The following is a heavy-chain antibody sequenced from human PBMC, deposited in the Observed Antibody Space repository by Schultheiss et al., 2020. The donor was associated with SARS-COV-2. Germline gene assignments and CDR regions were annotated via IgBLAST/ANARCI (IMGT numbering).Heavy chain of an antibody. CDR1: GGSFSSYY. J-gene: IGHJ5*02. V-gene: IGHV4-59*10. Sequence: SETLSLTCAVYGGSFSSYYWSWIRQPAGKGLEWIGRIYTSGSTNYNPSLKSRVTISVDTSKNQFSLKLSSVTAADTAVYYCARTGPNYCSSTSCYSDWFDPWGQGTLVTVSS. CDR2: IYTSGST. D-gene: IGHD2-2*02. CDR3: ARTGPNYCSSTSCYSDWFDP.